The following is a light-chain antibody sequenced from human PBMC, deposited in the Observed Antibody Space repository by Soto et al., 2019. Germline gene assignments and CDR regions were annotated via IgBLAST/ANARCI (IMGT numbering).Light chain of an antibody. J-gene: IGKJ1*01. CDR2: DVS. CDR3: QQYNNWPPWT. CDR1: QSVTSY. V-gene: IGKV3-11*01. Sequence: EIVLTQSPATLYLSPGERATLSCRASQSVTSYLAWYQQKPGQAPRLLIYDVSNRASGIPARFSGSGSETDFTLTISSLQSEDFAVYYCQQYNNWPPWTFGQGTKVDIK.